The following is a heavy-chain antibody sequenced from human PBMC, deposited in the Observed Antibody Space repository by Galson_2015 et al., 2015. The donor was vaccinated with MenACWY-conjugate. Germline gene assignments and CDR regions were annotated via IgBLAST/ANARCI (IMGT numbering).Heavy chain of an antibody. CDR3: ARGRRITIFGEIAYPGFIDH. J-gene: IGHJ4*02. V-gene: IGHV1-3*01. CDR2: INPANGNT. CDR1: GYTFTTYA. D-gene: IGHD3-3*01. Sequence: SVKVSCKASGYTFTTYAMHWVRQAPGQRLEWMGWINPANGNTKYSQNFQGRLTFTRDTSATTAYMELSSLRSEDTAVYYCARGRRITIFGEIAYPGFIDHWGQGTLVTVSS.